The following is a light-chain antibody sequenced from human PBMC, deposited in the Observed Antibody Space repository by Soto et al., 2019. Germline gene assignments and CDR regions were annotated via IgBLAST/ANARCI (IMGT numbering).Light chain of an antibody. CDR1: QDIRSS. CDR2: SAS. Sequence: EIVMTQSPATLSVSPGERVTLSCRASQDIRSSLAWYQQKPGQAPRLLIYSASTRATGIPARFSGSGSGTEFTLTINSLQSEDFAVYYCQQYNNWPRTFGQGTKVDI. CDR3: QQYNNWPRT. V-gene: IGKV3-15*01. J-gene: IGKJ1*01.